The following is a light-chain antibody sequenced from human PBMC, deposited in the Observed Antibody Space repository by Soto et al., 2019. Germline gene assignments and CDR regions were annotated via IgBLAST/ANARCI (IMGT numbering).Light chain of an antibody. V-gene: IGKV3-20*01. CDR2: GAS. CDR3: QQYGSSPT. CDR1: QSVSSSY. Sequence: ILLTQSPGTLSLSPGEGATLSCRASQSVSSSYLAWYQQKPGQAPRLLIYGASSRATGIPDRFSGSGSGTDFTLTISRLEPEDCAVYYCQQYGSSPTFGQGTKVDIK. J-gene: IGKJ1*01.